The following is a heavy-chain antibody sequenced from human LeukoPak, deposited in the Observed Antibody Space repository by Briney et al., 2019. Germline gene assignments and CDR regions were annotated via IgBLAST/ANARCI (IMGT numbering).Heavy chain of an antibody. J-gene: IGHJ3*02. CDR1: GGSISSYY. Sequence: TSETLSLTCTVSGGSISSYYWSWIRQPPGKGLEWIGYIYYSGSTNYNPSLKSRVTISVDTSKNQFSLKLSSVTAADTAVYYCAGSIVGANGGDAFDIWGQGTMVTVSS. V-gene: IGHV4-59*01. CDR2: IYYSGST. CDR3: AGSIVGANGGDAFDI. D-gene: IGHD1-26*01.